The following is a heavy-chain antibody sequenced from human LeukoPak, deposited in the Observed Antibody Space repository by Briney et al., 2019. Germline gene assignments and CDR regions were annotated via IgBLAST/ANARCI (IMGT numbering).Heavy chain of an antibody. J-gene: IGHJ4*02. V-gene: IGHV4-39*07. CDR1: GGSISSSDYY. Sequence: SETLSLTCTLSGGSISSSDYYWGWIRQPPGKGLEWIGEINHSGSTNYNPSLKSRVTISVDTSKNQFSLKLSSVTAADTAVYYCARGMTTVTTFDYWGQGTLVTVSS. CDR3: ARGMTTVTTFDY. D-gene: IGHD4-17*01. CDR2: INHSGST.